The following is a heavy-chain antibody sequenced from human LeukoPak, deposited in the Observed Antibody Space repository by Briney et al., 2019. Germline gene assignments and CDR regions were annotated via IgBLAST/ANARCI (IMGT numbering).Heavy chain of an antibody. CDR3: ARRGWLQTTPFDY. Sequence: ASVKVSCEASGGTFSSYAISWVRQAPGQGLEWMGGIIPIFGTANYAQKFQGRVTITADESTSTAYMELSSLRSEDTAVYYCARRGWLQTTPFDYWGQGTLVTVSS. D-gene: IGHD5-24*01. V-gene: IGHV1-69*13. CDR1: GGTFSSYA. CDR2: IIPIFGTA. J-gene: IGHJ4*02.